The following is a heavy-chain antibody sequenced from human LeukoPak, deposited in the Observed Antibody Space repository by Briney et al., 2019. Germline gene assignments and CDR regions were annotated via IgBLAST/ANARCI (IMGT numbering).Heavy chain of an antibody. CDR2: IYYSGST. CDR1: GGSISSSSYY. D-gene: IGHD3-3*01. J-gene: IGHJ5*02. Sequence: SETLSLTCTVSGGSISSSSYYWGWIRQPPGKGLEWIGSIYYSGSTYYNPSLKSRVTISVDTSKNQFSLKLSSVTAADTAVYYCARSGLTIFGVVTPFDPWGQGTLVTVSS. V-gene: IGHV4-39*07. CDR3: ARSGLTIFGVVTPFDP.